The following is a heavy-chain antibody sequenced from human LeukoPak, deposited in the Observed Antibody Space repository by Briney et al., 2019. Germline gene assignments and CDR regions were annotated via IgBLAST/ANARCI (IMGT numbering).Heavy chain of an antibody. J-gene: IGHJ5*02. CDR2: FYYSGST. Sequence: SETLSLTCTVSGGSIGSSSYYWGWIRQPPGKGLEWIGSFYYSGSTYYNPSLKSRVTISVDTSKNQFSLKLSSVTAADTAVYYCAGGGPTVTTPVDPWGQGTLVTVSS. V-gene: IGHV4-39*07. CDR3: AGGGPTVTTPVDP. D-gene: IGHD4-17*01. CDR1: GGSIGSSSYY.